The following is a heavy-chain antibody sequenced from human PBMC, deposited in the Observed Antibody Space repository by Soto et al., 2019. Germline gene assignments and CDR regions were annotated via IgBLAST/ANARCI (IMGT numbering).Heavy chain of an antibody. Sequence: ASVKGSCKASGYTFTSYYMHWVRLAPGQGLEWMGIINPSGGSTSYAQKFQGRVTMTRDTSTSTVYMELSSLRSEDTAVYYCARALYCGRDCPPYFDYWGQGTLVTVPS. V-gene: IGHV1-46*03. CDR1: GYTFTSYY. J-gene: IGHJ4*02. CDR3: ARALYCGRDCPPYFDY. D-gene: IGHD2-21*01. CDR2: INPSGGST.